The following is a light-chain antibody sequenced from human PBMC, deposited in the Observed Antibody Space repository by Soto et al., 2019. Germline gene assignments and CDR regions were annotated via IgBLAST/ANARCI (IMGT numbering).Light chain of an antibody. CDR3: QQHSNWPLT. Sequence: EIVLTQSPATLSLSPGERATLSCRASQSVSSYLAWYQQKPGQAPRLPIYDASNRATGIPARFSGSGSGTDFTLTISSLEPEDFAVYYCQQHSNWPLTFGGGTKV. CDR2: DAS. CDR1: QSVSSY. J-gene: IGKJ4*01. V-gene: IGKV3-11*01.